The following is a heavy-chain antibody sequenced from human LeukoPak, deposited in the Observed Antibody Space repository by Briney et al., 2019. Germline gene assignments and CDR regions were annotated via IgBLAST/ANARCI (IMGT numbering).Heavy chain of an antibody. V-gene: IGHV4-34*01. CDR2: INHSGST. J-gene: IGHJ4*02. Sequence: KPSETLSLTCAVYGGSFSGYYWSWIRQPPGKGLEWIGKINHSGSTNYNPSLKSRVTMSLDTSRDQFSLRLTSVTAADTAIYYCASRPADSTWYGVFDYWSQGTLVTVSS. CDR1: GGSFSGYY. CDR3: ASRPADSTWYGVFDY. D-gene: IGHD6-13*01.